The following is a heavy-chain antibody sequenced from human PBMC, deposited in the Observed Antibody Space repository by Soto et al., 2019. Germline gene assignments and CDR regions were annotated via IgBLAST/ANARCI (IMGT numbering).Heavy chain of an antibody. Sequence: QVYLHQSGPGLVKPSGTLSLTCAVSGDSISSTHWWTWVRQTPGKGLEWIGEVYHSGSTSYNPSLKSRVTISVDTSNNQFSLKLTSVTAADTAVYYCATLPPRIVVTVLPIPTWGQGTLVSVSS. CDR3: ATLPPRIVVTVLPIPT. D-gene: IGHD2-21*01. CDR2: VYHSGST. J-gene: IGHJ5*02. CDR1: GDSISSTHW. V-gene: IGHV4-4*02.